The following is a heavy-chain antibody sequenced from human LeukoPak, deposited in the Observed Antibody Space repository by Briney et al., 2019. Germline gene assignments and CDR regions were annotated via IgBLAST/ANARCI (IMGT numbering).Heavy chain of an antibody. CDR2: ISSSSSYI. CDR1: GFTFSDYY. J-gene: IGHJ4*02. CDR3: ARGPRGSYYFDY. Sequence: GGSLRLSCAASGFTFSDYYMSWIRQAPGKGLEWVSSISSSSSYIYYADSVKGRFTISRDNAKNSLYLQMNSLRAEDTAVYYCARGPRGSYYFDYWGQGTLVTVSS. V-gene: IGHV3-11*06. D-gene: IGHD3-16*01.